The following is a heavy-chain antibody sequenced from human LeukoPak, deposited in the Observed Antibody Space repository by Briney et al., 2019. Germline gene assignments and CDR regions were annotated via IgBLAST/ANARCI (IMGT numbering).Heavy chain of an antibody. Sequence: ASVKVSCKASGYTFTGYYMHWVRQAPGQGLEWMGWINPNSGGTNYAQKFQGRVTMTRDTSIGTAYMELSRLRSDDTAVYYCARIYSSGYETDYWGQRTLVTVSS. D-gene: IGHD3-22*01. CDR2: INPNSGGT. CDR3: ARIYSSGYETDY. CDR1: GYTFTGYY. J-gene: IGHJ4*02. V-gene: IGHV1-2*02.